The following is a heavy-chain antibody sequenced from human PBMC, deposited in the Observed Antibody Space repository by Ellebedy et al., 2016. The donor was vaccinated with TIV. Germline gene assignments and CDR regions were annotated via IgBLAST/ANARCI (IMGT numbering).Heavy chain of an antibody. D-gene: IGHD4-23*01. V-gene: IGHV3-53*01. Sequence: GGSLRLXXAASGVTVSNNYMSWVRQAPGKGLEWVSVMYSGGGTFYADSVKGRFTISRDNSKNTVYLQMNSLRVEDTAVYYCARDANSGGGQTWGWGQGTLVTVSS. CDR1: GVTVSNNY. J-gene: IGHJ4*02. CDR3: ARDANSGGGQTWG. CDR2: MYSGGGT.